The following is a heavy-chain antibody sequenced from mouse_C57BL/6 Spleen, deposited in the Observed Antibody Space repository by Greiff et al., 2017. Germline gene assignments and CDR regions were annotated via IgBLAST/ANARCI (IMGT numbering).Heavy chain of an antibody. CDR3: ARSENDGYYDAMDY. J-gene: IGHJ4*01. D-gene: IGHD2-3*01. CDR1: GYTFTSYW. Sequence: QVQLKQPGAELVRPGSSVKLSCKASGYTFTSYWMDWVKQRPGQGLEWIGNIYPSDSETHYNQKFKDKATLTVDKSSSTAYMQLSSLTSEDSAVYYCARSENDGYYDAMDYWGQGTSVTVSS. CDR2: IYPSDSET. V-gene: IGHV1-61*01.